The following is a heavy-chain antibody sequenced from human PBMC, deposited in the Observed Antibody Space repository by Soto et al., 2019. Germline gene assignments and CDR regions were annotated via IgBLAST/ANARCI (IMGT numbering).Heavy chain of an antibody. CDR2: IGGRDGTT. Sequence: EVQLLESGGGLVQPGGSLRLSCEASGFTFSDYAMPWVRQTPGKGLEWVSVIGGRDGTTYYARSVKGRFTVSRDNSKNTLYLEMNSLRAEHTAVYYCVKDWTGSTCPCMDVWGHGTTVTVSS. J-gene: IGHJ6*02. CDR1: GFTFSDYA. D-gene: IGHD3-9*01. CDR3: VKDWTGSTCPCMDV. V-gene: IGHV3-23*01.